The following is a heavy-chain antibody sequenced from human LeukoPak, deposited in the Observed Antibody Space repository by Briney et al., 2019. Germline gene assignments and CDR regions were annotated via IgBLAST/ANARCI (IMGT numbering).Heavy chain of an antibody. Sequence: GASVKVSCKPSGYTFTGYYMHWVRQAPGQGLEWMGWINPSSGGTNYPQKFQGRLTMTRDMATSTVYMQLSSLRSDDTAVYYCARRRVGAFLLALDVWGQGTMVTVSS. CDR2: INPSSGGT. CDR1: GYTFTGYY. J-gene: IGHJ3*01. V-gene: IGHV1-2*02. D-gene: IGHD1-26*01. CDR3: ARRRVGAFLLALDV.